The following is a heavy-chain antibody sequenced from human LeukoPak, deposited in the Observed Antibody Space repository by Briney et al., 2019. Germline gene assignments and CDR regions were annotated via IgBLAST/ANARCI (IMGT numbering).Heavy chain of an antibody. CDR1: GGSISSSAYY. CDR2: IYYSGTT. D-gene: IGHD4-17*01. CDR3: ARLRDSGSAYFDY. J-gene: IGHJ4*02. Sequence: PSETLSLTCTVSGGSISSSAYYWGWIRQPPGKGLEWIGNIYYSGTTYYNPSLKSRVTISVDSSTSQFSLKLSSVTAADTAVYYCARLRDSGSAYFDYWGQGTLVTVSS. V-gene: IGHV4-39*01.